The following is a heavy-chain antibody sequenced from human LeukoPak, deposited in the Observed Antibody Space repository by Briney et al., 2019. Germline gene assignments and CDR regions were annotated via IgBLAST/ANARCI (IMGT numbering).Heavy chain of an antibody. J-gene: IGHJ3*02. CDR3: ARAYSSSWSNAFEI. Sequence: SETLSLTCAVSGGSISSGGYSWSWIRQPPGKGLEWIGYIYHSGSTYYNPSLKSRVTISVDRSKNQFSLMLSSVTAADTAVYYCARAYSSSWSNAFEIWGQGTMVTVSS. D-gene: IGHD6-13*01. CDR1: GGSISSGGYS. CDR2: IYHSGST. V-gene: IGHV4-30-2*01.